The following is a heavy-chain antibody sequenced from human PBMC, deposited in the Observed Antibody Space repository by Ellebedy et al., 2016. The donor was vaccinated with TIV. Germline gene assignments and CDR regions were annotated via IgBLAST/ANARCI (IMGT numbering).Heavy chain of an antibody. Sequence: SETLSLXXVVSGGSISSGGYSWGWIRQPPGKGLEWIGSIYYSGSTYYNPSLKSRVTISVDTSKNQFSLKLSSVTAADTAVYYCARLAPYYYDSSGYPFDYWGQGTLVTVSS. J-gene: IGHJ4*02. D-gene: IGHD3-22*01. CDR1: GGSISSGGYS. CDR3: ARLAPYYYDSSGYPFDY. V-gene: IGHV4-39*07. CDR2: IYYSGST.